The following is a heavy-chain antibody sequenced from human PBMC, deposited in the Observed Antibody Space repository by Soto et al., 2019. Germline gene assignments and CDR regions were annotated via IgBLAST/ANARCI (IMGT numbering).Heavy chain of an antibody. V-gene: IGHV2-70*01. D-gene: IGHD2-2*01. Sequence: SGPTLVNPTQTLTLTCTFSGFSLSTSGMCVSWIRQPPGKSLEWLALIDWDDDKYYSTSLKTRLTISKDTSKNQVVLTMTNMDPVDTATYYCARSYCSSTSCYVDYWGQGTLVTVSS. CDR1: GFSLSTSGMC. CDR3: ARSYCSSTSCYVDY. CDR2: IDWDDDK. J-gene: IGHJ4*02.